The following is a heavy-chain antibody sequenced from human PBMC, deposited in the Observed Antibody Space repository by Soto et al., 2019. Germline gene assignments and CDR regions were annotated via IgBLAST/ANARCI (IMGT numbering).Heavy chain of an antibody. CDR2: IIPIFGTA. V-gene: IGHV1-69*01. Sequence: QVQLVQSGAEVKKPGSSVKVSCKASGGTFSSYAISWVRQAPGQGLEWMGGIIPIFGTANYAQKFQGRVTITADESTSTADIELSILRSEDTAVYYCARDGARWGYSVGLNWFDPGGQVTRVTFSS. D-gene: IGHD2-15*01. CDR1: GGTFSSYA. J-gene: IGHJ5*01. CDR3: ARDGARWGYSVGLNWFDP.